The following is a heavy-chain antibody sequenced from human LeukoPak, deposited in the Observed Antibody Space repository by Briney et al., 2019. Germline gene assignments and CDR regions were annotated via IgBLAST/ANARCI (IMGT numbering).Heavy chain of an antibody. CDR3: AKGWEHQAPPDRPPLAY. Sequence: GGSLRLACAASGFTFSSYGMHCVRQAPGKGLEWVAVISYDGSNKYYADSVKSRFTISRDNSKNTLYLQMYSLRAEDTAEYYCAKGWEHQAPPDRPPLAYWGQGNLVTVSS. V-gene: IGHV3-30*18. CDR1: GFTFSSYG. D-gene: IGHD1-26*01. CDR2: ISYDGSNK. J-gene: IGHJ4*02.